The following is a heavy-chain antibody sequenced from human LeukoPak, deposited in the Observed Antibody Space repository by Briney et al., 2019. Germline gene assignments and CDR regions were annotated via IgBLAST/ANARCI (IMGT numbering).Heavy chain of an antibody. D-gene: IGHD4-17*01. CDR1: GFTFSSYS. CDR2: ISSSSSTI. J-gene: IGHJ4*02. CDR3: ARVKSRGYGDPDY. Sequence: GGSLRLSCAASGFTFSSYSMNWVRQAPGKGLEWVSYISSSSSTIYYADSAKGRFTISRDNAKNSLYLQMNSLRAEDTAVYYCARVKSRGYGDPDYWGQGTLVTVSS. V-gene: IGHV3-48*01.